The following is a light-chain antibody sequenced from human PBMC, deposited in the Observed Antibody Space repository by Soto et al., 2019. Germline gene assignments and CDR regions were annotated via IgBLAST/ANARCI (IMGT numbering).Light chain of an antibody. J-gene: IGKJ4*01. CDR2: GAS. CDR1: QSVSSSY. Sequence: EIVMTQSPVTLSFSPGERATLSCRASQSVSSSYLAWYQQKPGQAPRLLIYGASSRATGIPDRFSGSGSGTDFTLTISSLQPDDFATYYCQQYNSFPLTFGGGTKVDIK. CDR3: QQYNSFPLT. V-gene: IGKV3-20*01.